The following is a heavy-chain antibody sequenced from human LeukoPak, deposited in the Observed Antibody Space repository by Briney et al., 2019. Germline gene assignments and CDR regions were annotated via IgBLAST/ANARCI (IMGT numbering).Heavy chain of an antibody. D-gene: IGHD2-2*01. CDR1: GFTVSSKY. Sequence: GGSLRLSCAASGFTVSSKYMSWVRQAPGKGLEWVSAFSGSGGSAYYADSVKGRFTISRDKSKNTLFLQMNSLRAEDTAVYYCATTTRYCSSTSCYDYYFYYYGMDVWGQGTTVTVSS. V-gene: IGHV3-23*01. CDR3: ATTTRYCSSTSCYDYYFYYYGMDV. CDR2: FSGSGGSA. J-gene: IGHJ6*02.